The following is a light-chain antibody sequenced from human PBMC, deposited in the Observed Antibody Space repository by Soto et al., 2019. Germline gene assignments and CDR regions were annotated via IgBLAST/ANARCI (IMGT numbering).Light chain of an antibody. CDR2: EGS. V-gene: IGLV2-23*01. CDR1: SSDVGSYNL. Sequence: QSALTQPASVSGSPGQSITISCTGTSSDVGSYNLVSWYQQHPGKAPKLMIYEGSKRPSGVSNRFSGAKSGNTASLTISGLQADDAADYYCCSSAGSSTVFGGGTQLTVL. CDR3: CSSAGSSTV. J-gene: IGLJ7*01.